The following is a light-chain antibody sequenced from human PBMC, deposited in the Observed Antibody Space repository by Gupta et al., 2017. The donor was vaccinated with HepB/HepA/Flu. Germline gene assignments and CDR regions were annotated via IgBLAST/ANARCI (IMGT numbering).Light chain of an antibody. CDR3: QSYDNSLRGV. CDR1: SSNIGADYD. CDR2: GNS. Sequence: QSVLTQPPSVSGAPGQRVTISCTGSSSNIGADYDVHWYQHLPGTAPNLLIYGNSNRPSGVPDRFSGSKSGTSASLAITGLQAEDEADYYCQSYDNSLRGVFGGGTKLTVL. J-gene: IGLJ2*01. V-gene: IGLV1-40*01.